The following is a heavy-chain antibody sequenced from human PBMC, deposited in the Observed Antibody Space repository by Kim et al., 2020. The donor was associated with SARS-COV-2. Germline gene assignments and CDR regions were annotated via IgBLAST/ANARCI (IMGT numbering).Heavy chain of an antibody. CDR3: AKRSRDGYNYLDY. D-gene: IGHD5-12*01. V-gene: IGHV3-30*02. Sequence: YADSVKGRFTISRDNSKNTLYLQMNSLRAEDTAVYYCAKRSRDGYNYLDYWGQGTLVTVSS. J-gene: IGHJ4*02.